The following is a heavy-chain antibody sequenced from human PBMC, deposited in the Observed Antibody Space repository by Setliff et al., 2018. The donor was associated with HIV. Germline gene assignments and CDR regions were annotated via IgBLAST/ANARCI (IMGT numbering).Heavy chain of an antibody. V-gene: IGHV1-69*13. Sequence: SVKVSCKASGGTFSSYAISWVRRAPGQGPEWMGAVIPIFGTTKYAQRFQGRVTITADASTSTAYMELSSLRSEDTAVYYCATNREQLTMTYYYYYMDVWGKGTTVTVSS. CDR1: GGTFSSYA. J-gene: IGHJ6*03. CDR2: VIPIFGTT. CDR3: ATNREQLTMTYYYYYMDV. D-gene: IGHD6-13*01.